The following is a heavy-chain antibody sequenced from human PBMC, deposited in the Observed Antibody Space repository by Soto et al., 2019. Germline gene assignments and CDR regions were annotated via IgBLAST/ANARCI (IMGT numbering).Heavy chain of an antibody. Sequence: SETLSLTCTVSGGSISSGGYYWSWIRQPPGQGLEWIGEIYRTGSTNYNPSLKSRVTISLDKSENQFSLKVTSLTAADTAVYYCASRDPGTSVDYWGQGTLVTVSS. CDR2: IYRTGST. D-gene: IGHD1-7*01. J-gene: IGHJ4*02. V-gene: IGHV4-39*07. CDR3: ASRDPGTSVDY. CDR1: GGSISSGGYY.